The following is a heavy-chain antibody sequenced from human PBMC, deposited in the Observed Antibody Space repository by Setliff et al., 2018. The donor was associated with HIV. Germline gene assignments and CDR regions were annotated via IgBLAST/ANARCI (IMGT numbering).Heavy chain of an antibody. V-gene: IGHV4-61*09. CDR3: GRLSETAMASFDS. CDR2: LYIRTGTT. J-gene: IGHJ4*02. Sequence: TLSLTCVVSGASISDGTFYWSWIRQPAGKGLEWIGHLYIRTGTTNYSPSLKSRVTISAGPSKNQFSLKLTSVTAADTAVYYCGRLSETAMASFDSWGQGILVTVSS. CDR1: GASISDGTFY. D-gene: IGHD2-21*02.